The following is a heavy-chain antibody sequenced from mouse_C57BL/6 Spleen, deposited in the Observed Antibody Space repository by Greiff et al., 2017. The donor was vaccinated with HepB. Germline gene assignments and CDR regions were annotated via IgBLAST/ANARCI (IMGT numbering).Heavy chain of an antibody. J-gene: IGHJ2*01. D-gene: IGHD3-3*01. CDR2: INPNNGGT. Sequence: EVQLQQSGPELVKPGASVKISCKASGYTFTDYYMNWVKQSHGKSLEWIGDINPNNGGTSYNQKFKGKATLTVDKSSSTAYMELRSLTSGDSAVYYCARGGRDYWGQGTTLTVSS. V-gene: IGHV1-26*01. CDR1: GYTFTDYY. CDR3: ARGGRDY.